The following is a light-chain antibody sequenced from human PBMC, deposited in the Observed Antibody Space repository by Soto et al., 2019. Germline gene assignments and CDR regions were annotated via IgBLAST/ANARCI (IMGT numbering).Light chain of an antibody. CDR2: EGS. Sequence: QSALTQPASVSGSPGQSITISCTGTSSDVGSYNVVSWYQQHPGKAPKLIFYEGSKRPSGVSNRFSGSKSGNTASLTISGLQAEDEADYYCCSYVSSSTFWVFGGGTKVTVL. CDR1: SSDVGSYNV. V-gene: IGLV2-23*03. CDR3: CSYVSSSTFWV. J-gene: IGLJ3*02.